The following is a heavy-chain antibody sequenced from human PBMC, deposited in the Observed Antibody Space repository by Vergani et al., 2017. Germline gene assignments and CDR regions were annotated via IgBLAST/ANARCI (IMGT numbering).Heavy chain of an antibody. CDR2: IIPIFGTA. CDR1: GYTFTSYD. J-gene: IGHJ3*02. CDR3: ARPNRYCSSTSCSLGDAFDI. V-gene: IGHV1-69*01. Sequence: QVQLVQSGAEVKKPGASVQVSCKASGYTFTSYDMHWVRQAPGQGLEWMGGIIPIFGTANYAQKFQGRVTITADESTSTAYMELSSLRSEDTAVYYCARPNRYCSSTSCSLGDAFDIWGQGTMVTVSS. D-gene: IGHD2-2*01.